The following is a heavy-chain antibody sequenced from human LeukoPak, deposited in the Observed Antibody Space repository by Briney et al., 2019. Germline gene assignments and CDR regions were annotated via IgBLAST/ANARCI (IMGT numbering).Heavy chain of an antibody. CDR2: IKSKTDGGTT. CDR1: GFTFSSYN. J-gene: IGHJ4*02. Sequence: GGSLRLSCAASGFTFSSYNMNWVRQAPGKGLEWVGRIKSKTDGGTTDYAAPVKGRFTISRDDSKNTLYLQMNSLKTEDTAVYYCTTVSAQRVYYFDYWGQGTLVTVSS. CDR3: TTVSAQRVYYFDY. D-gene: IGHD6-25*01. V-gene: IGHV3-15*01.